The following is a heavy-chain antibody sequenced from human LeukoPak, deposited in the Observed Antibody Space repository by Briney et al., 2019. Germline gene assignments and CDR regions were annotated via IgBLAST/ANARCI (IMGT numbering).Heavy chain of an antibody. J-gene: IGHJ4*02. CDR3: ARGRRDGYKLGPFDY. D-gene: IGHD5-24*01. V-gene: IGHV4-59*01. CDR1: GGSISSYY. CDR2: IYYSGST. Sequence: SETLSLTCTVSGGSISSYYWSWIRQPPGKGLEWIGYIYYSGSTNYNPSLKSRVTISVDTSKNQFPLKLSSVTAADTAVYYCARGRRDGYKLGPFDYWGQGTLVTVSS.